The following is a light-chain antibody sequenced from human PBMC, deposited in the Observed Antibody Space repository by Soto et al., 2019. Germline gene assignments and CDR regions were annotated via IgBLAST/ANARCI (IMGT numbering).Light chain of an antibody. J-gene: IGKJ2*01. CDR1: QSVSSN. Sequence: EILITQSPATLSVSPGERATLSCRASQSVSSNLAWYQQEPGQAPRLLIYGASTRATGIPARFSGSGSGTEFTLTISSLQSEDFAVYYCQQYNNWPRTFGQGTTVDIK. CDR2: GAS. V-gene: IGKV3-15*01. CDR3: QQYNNWPRT.